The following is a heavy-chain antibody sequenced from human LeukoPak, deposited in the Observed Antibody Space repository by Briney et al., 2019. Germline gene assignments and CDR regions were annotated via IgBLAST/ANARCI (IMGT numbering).Heavy chain of an antibody. CDR2: INTNTGNP. CDR3: ARALPVAARQGGKYNWFDP. CDR1: GYTFTSYA. Sequence: GASVKVSCKASGYTFTSYAMNWVRQAPGQGLEWMGWINTNTGNPTYAQGFTGRFVFSLDTSVSTAYLQISSLKAEDTAVYYCARALPVAARQGGKYNWFDPWGQGTLVTVSS. V-gene: IGHV7-4-1*02. D-gene: IGHD6-6*01. J-gene: IGHJ5*02.